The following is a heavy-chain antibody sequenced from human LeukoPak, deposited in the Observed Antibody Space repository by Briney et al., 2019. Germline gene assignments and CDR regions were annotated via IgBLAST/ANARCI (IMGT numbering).Heavy chain of an antibody. CDR2: VYSSGST. CDR3: ARGYSTGWRFDY. J-gene: IGHJ4*02. D-gene: IGHD6-19*01. Sequence: SETLSLTCTVSGGSISSYYWSWIRQPAGKGLEWIGRVYSSGSTNYNPSLMCRVTMSVDTSKNQFSLKLSSVTAADTAVYYCARGYSTGWRFDYWGQGPLVTVSS. V-gene: IGHV4-4*07. CDR1: GGSISSYY.